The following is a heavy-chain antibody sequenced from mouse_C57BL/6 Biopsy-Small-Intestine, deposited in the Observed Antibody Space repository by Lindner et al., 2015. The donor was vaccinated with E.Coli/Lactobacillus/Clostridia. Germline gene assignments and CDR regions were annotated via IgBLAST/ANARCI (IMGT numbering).Heavy chain of an antibody. CDR2: IDPSDSET. Sequence: VQLQESGAEMVRPGASVKLSCKASGYTFTNYWMHWVKQRPGQGLEWIGKIDPSDSETHYSQKFKDKATLTVDKSSSTAYMQLNSLTSEDSAVYYCARGNDYDEGFAYWGQGSLVTVSA. J-gene: IGHJ3*01. D-gene: IGHD2-4*01. CDR3: ARGNDYDEGFAY. V-gene: IGHV1-52*01. CDR1: GYTFTNYW.